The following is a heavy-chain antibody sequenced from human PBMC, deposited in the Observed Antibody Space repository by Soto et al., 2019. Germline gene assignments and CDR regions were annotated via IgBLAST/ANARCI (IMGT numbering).Heavy chain of an antibody. V-gene: IGHV3-23*01. CDR2: ISGSGGST. Sequence: EVQLLESGGGLVQPGGSLRLSCAASGFTFSSYAMSWFRQAPGKGLEWVSAISGSGGSTYYADSVKGRFTISRDNSKNTLYLQMNRLRAEDTAVYYCAKENGYSSSWFEFDYWGQGTLVTVSS. CDR1: GFTFSSYA. D-gene: IGHD6-13*01. J-gene: IGHJ4*02. CDR3: AKENGYSSSWFEFDY.